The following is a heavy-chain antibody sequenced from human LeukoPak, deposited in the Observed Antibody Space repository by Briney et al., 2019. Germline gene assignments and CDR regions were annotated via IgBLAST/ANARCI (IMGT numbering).Heavy chain of an antibody. CDR1: GGSFTGYY. V-gene: IGHV4-34*01. D-gene: IGHD3-3*01. CDR2: INHSGST. CDR3: ASSHPLGSNNDYYTPFDY. J-gene: IGHJ4*02. Sequence: SETLSLTCGVHGGSFTGYYWSWIRQPPGKGLEWIGEINHSGSTNYNPSLKSRVTTSVDTSKNQFSLKLSSVTAADTAVYYCASSHPLGSNNDYYTPFDYWGQGTLVTVSS.